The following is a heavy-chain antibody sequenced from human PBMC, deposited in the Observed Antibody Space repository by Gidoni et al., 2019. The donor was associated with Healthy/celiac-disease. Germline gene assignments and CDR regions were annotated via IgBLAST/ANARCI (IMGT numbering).Heavy chain of an antibody. CDR1: GYSFTSYW. J-gene: IGHJ4*02. V-gene: IGHV5-51*01. CDR3: ARTSTGELRLGH. CDR2: IYPGDSDT. Sequence: EVQLVQSGAEVKKPGESLKISCQGSGYSFTSYWIGWVSQMPGEGMEWMGIIYPGDSDTRYSPYFKVKVTSSADKSISTAYLQWSSLKASDTAMYYCARTSTGELRLGHWGQGTLVTVSS. D-gene: IGHD5-12*01.